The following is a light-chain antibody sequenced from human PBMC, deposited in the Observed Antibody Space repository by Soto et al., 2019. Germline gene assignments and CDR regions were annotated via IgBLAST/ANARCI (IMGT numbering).Light chain of an antibody. V-gene: IGKV1-5*01. Sequence: DIQMTQSPSTLSASVGDRVTITCRASQSISSWLAWYQQKPGKAPKLLIYDASYLERGVPSRFSGSGSGKEFTLTISDLQPDDLATYYCQQYNSFWTFGQGTKVEI. CDR1: QSISSW. CDR3: QQYNSFWT. J-gene: IGKJ1*01. CDR2: DAS.